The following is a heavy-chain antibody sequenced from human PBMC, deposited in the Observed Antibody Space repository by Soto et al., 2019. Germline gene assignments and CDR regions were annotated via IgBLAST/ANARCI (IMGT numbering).Heavy chain of an antibody. Sequence: SSVQVSCKASGGPFSSYAISWVRQAPGQGLEWMGGIIPIFGTANYAQKFQGRVTITADESTSTAYMELSSLRSEDTAVYYCARYPLSWVDYYYYYGLVGWCQGNKVTVSS. V-gene: IGHV1-69*01. D-gene: IGHD2-15*01. J-gene: IGHJ6*02. CDR1: GGPFSSYA. CDR2: IIPIFGTA. CDR3: ARYPLSWVDYYYYYGLVG.